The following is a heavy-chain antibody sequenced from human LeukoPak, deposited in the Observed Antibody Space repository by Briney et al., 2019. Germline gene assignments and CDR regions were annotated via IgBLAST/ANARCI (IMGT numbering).Heavy chain of an antibody. J-gene: IGHJ4*02. CDR3: ARHTYYYDSSGYGYDY. CDR1: GGSISSSSYY. V-gene: IGHV4-39*01. CDR2: IYYSGST. D-gene: IGHD3-22*01. Sequence: PSETLSLTCTVSGGSISSSSYYWGWIRQPPGKGLEWIGSIYYSGSTYYNPSLKSRVTISVDTSKNQFSLKLSSVTAADTAVYYCARHTYYYDSSGYGYDYWGQGTLVTVSS.